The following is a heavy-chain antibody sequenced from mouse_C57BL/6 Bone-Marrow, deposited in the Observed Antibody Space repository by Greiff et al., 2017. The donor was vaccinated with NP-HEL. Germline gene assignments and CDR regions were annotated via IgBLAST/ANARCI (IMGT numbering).Heavy chain of an antibody. Sequence: QVQLQQPGAELVKPGASVKVSCKASGYTFTSYWMHWVKQRPGQGLELIGRIHPSDSDTNYNQKFKGKAPLTVDKSSSTAYMQLSSLTSEDSAVYYCAIWAPWFAYWGQGTLVTVSA. J-gene: IGHJ3*01. V-gene: IGHV1-74*01. CDR1: GYTFTSYW. CDR2: IHPSDSDT. CDR3: AIWAPWFAY.